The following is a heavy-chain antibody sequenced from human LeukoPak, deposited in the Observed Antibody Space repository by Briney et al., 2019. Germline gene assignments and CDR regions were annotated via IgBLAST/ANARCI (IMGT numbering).Heavy chain of an antibody. CDR3: AKDSGYCSSTSCYIRYFQH. V-gene: IGHV1-8*01. CDR1: GYTFTSYD. D-gene: IGHD2-2*02. CDR2: MNPNSGNT. Sequence: ASVKVSCKASGYTFTSYDINWVRQATGQGLEWMGWMNPNSGNTGYAQKFQGRVTMTRNTSISTAYMELSSLRAEDTAVYYCAKDSGYCSSTSCYIRYFQHWGQGTLVNVSS. J-gene: IGHJ1*01.